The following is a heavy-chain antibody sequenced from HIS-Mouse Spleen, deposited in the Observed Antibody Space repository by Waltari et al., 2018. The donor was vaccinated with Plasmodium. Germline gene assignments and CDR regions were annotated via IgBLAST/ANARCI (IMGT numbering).Heavy chain of an antibody. CDR1: GFTFSSYD. D-gene: IGHD1-1*01. Sequence: EVQLVESGGGLVQHGGSLRRSCAASGFTFSSYDMPWVRHATGKGLEWVSAIGTAGDTYYPGSVKGRFTISRENAKNSLYLQTNSLRAGDTAVYYCARGRWNHAFDIWGQGTMVTVSS. CDR3: ARGRWNHAFDI. J-gene: IGHJ3*02. V-gene: IGHV3-13*01. CDR2: IGTAGDT.